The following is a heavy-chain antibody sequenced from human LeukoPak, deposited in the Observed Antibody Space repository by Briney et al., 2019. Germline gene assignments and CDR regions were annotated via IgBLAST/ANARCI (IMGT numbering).Heavy chain of an antibody. V-gene: IGHV4-39*01. CDR3: ARQVLHTAMDY. Sequence: PSETLSLTCTVSGVSISSRSYHWDWIRQPPGKGLEWIGSIYDSGSTYYSPSLKSRVTISVDTSKNQFSLRLNSVTAADTAVYYCARQVLHTAMDYWGQGTLVTVSS. J-gene: IGHJ4*02. CDR2: IYDSGST. D-gene: IGHD5-18*01. CDR1: GVSISSRSYH.